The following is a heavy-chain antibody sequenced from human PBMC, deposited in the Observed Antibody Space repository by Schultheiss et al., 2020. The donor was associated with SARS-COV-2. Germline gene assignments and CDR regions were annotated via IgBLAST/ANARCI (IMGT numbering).Heavy chain of an antibody. J-gene: IGHJ4*02. V-gene: IGHV2-5*01. Sequence: SGPTLVKPTQTLTLTCTFSGFSLSTSGVGVGWIRQPPGKALEWLALIYWNDDKRYSPSLKIRLTITKDTSKNQVVLTMTNMDPVDTATYYCAHIRLTPYFDYWGQGTLVTVSS. CDR2: IYWNDDK. D-gene: IGHD2-15*01. CDR1: GFSLSTSGVG. CDR3: AHIRLTPYFDY.